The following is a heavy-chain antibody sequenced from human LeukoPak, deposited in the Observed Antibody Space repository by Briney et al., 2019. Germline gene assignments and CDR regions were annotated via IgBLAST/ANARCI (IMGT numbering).Heavy chain of an antibody. CDR1: GFTFSSYA. CDR3: AKDMVRGVTRAPFDY. J-gene: IGHJ4*02. Sequence: PGGSLRLSCAASGFTFSSYAMSWVRQAPGKGLEWVSAISGSGGSTYYADSVKGRFTISRDNSKNTLYLQMNSLRAEDTAVYYCAKDMVRGVTRAPFDYWGQGTLVTASS. V-gene: IGHV3-23*01. CDR2: ISGSGGST. D-gene: IGHD3-10*01.